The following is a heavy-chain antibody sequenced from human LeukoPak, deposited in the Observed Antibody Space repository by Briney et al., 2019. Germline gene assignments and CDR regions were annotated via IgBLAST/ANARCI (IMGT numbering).Heavy chain of an antibody. CDR2: ISAYNGNT. V-gene: IGHV1-18*01. D-gene: IGHD3-22*01. Sequence: ASVKVSCKASGYTFTSYGISWVRQAPGQGLEWMGWISAYNGNTNYAQKLQSRVTMTTDTSTSTAYMELRSLRSDDTAVYYCARGRDYYDSSGYYPIPCYFDYWGQGTLVTVSS. CDR3: ARGRDYYDSSGYYPIPCYFDY. J-gene: IGHJ4*02. CDR1: GYTFTSYG.